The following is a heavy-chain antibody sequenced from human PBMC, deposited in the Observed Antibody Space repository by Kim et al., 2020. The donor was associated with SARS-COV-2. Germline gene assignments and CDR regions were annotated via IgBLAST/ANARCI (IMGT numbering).Heavy chain of an antibody. D-gene: IGHD1-26*01. J-gene: IGHJ4*02. CDR3: AQLGEGYYFDY. Sequence: SETLSLTCTVSGGSISSSSYYWGWIRQPPGKGLEWIGSIYYSGSTYYNPSLKSRVTISVDTSKNQFSLKLSSVTAADTVVYYCAQLGEGYYFDYWGQGTPVTVSS. CDR1: GGSISSSSYY. V-gene: IGHV4-39*01. CDR2: IYYSGST.